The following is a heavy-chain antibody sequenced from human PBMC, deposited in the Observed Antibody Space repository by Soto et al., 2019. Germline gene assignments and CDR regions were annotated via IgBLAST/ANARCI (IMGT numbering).Heavy chain of an antibody. CDR2: IIPILGIA. CDR1: GGTYSSDT. V-gene: IGHV1-69*04. J-gene: IGHJ3*02. Sequence: GASVKVSCRASGGTYSSDTISWVRQAPGQGLEWMGRIIPILGIANYAQKFQGRVTITADKSTSTAYMELSSLRSEDTAVYYCARELPLRGGAFHIWGQGTMVTVSS. D-gene: IGHD2-15*01. CDR3: ARELPLRGGAFHI.